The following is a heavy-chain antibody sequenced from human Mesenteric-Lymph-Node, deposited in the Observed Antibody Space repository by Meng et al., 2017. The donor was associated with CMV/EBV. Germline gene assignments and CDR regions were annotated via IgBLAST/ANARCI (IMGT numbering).Heavy chain of an antibody. CDR1: GFTFDDYG. V-gene: IGHV3-20*04. Sequence: GGSLRLSCAASGFTFDDYGMSWVRQAPGKGLEWVSGINWNGGSTGYADSVKGRFTISRDNAKNSLYLQMNSLRAEDTAVYYCARDFGVPAAKVVAYYYYYYGMDVWGQGTTVTVSS. CDR3: ARDFGVPAAKVVAYYYYYYGMDV. J-gene: IGHJ6*02. D-gene: IGHD2-2*01. CDR2: INWNGGST.